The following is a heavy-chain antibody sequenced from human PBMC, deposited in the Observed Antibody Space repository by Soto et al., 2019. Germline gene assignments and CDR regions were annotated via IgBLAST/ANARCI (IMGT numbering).Heavy chain of an antibody. CDR2: INPGNGNR. Sequence: GASVKVSCKASGYTFTSYVMHWVRQAPGQRLEWMGWINPGNGNRKYSQKFPGRVTITRDTSASTAYMELSSLRSEDTAVYYCARGFYSGYDPKRNYFAYWGQGTLVTVYS. D-gene: IGHD5-12*01. CDR1: GYTFTSYV. V-gene: IGHV1-3*01. J-gene: IGHJ4*02. CDR3: ARGFYSGYDPKRNYFAY.